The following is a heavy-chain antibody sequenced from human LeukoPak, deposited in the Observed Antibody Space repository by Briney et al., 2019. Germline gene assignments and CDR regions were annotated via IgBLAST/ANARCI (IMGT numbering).Heavy chain of an antibody. Sequence: KPGGSLRLSCAASGFTFSTYSMKWVRQAPGKGLEWVSSISRSSSYIYYADSVKGRFTISRDNAKNSLYLQMNSLRAEDTAVYYCASLPGDGGPFDYWGQGTLVTVSS. CDR3: ASLPGDGGPFDY. CDR1: GFTFSTYS. J-gene: IGHJ4*02. V-gene: IGHV3-21*01. D-gene: IGHD7-27*01. CDR2: ISRSSSYI.